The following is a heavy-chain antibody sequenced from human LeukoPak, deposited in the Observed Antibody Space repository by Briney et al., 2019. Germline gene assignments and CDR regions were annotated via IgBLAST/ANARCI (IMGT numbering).Heavy chain of an antibody. CDR3: ARGQYCSGGSCFFDY. V-gene: IGHV1-2*02. D-gene: IGHD2-15*01. Sequence: GASVKVSFKASGYTFTGYYMHWVRQAPGQGLEWMGWINPKSGGANYAQQFQGRVTMTRDTSISTAYMELSSLRSDDTGVYYCARGQYCSGGSCFFDYWGQGTLVTVSS. CDR1: GYTFTGYY. J-gene: IGHJ4*02. CDR2: INPKSGGA.